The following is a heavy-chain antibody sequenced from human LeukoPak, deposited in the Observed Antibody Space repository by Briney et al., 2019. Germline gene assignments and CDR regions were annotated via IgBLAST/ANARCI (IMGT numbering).Heavy chain of an antibody. Sequence: GGSLRLSCAASGFTFRSYWMSWIRQAPGKGLEWVANIKQDGSEKYYVDSVKGRFTISRDNAKNSLYLQMNSLRAEDTAMYYCARDDHTSSSNWGQGTLVTVSS. J-gene: IGHJ4*02. D-gene: IGHD5-18*01. V-gene: IGHV3-7*05. CDR3: ARDDHTSSSN. CDR2: IKQDGSEK. CDR1: GFTFRSYW.